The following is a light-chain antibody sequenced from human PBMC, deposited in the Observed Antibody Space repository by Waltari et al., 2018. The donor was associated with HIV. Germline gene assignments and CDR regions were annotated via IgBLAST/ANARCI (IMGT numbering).Light chain of an antibody. CDR3: AAWDDSVFGCAV. CDR2: SDD. V-gene: IGLV1-44*01. CDR1: SSIFGHNP. J-gene: IGLJ2*01. Sequence: QSLLTQPPTASGTPGQTVIISCSGNSSIFGHNPPTWYQQFPGTAPKLLIFSDDQRPSGVPARFSASRSGSSSSLAISGLQSEDEAHYYCAAWDDSVFGCAVFGGGTRLTVL.